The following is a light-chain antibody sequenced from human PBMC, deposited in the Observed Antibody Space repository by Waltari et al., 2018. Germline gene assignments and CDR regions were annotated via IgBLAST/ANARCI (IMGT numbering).Light chain of an antibody. CDR1: SSDVRSYNL. V-gene: IGLV2-23*02. J-gene: IGLJ3*02. Sequence: QSALTQPASVSGSPGPSLTISCTGTSSDVRSYNLVPWYQQYPGKVPKLMIYEVIKRPSGVSNRFSGSKSGNTASLTISGLQAEDEADYYCCSYAGRSIWVFGGGTKVTVL. CDR3: CSYAGRSIWV. CDR2: EVI.